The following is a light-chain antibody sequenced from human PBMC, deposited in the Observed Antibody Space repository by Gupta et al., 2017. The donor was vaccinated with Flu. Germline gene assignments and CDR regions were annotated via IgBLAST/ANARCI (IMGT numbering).Light chain of an antibody. V-gene: IGLV2-8*01. Sequence: QSALTQPRSASGSPGQSVNISCTGTSSDVGGYNYVSWYQQHPGKAPKLMIYEVSKRPSGVPDRFSGSKSGNTASLTVSGLQAEDEADYYCSSYAGSNKVVFGGGTKLTVL. CDR1: SSDVGGYNY. CDR3: SSYAGSNKVV. CDR2: EVS. J-gene: IGLJ2*01.